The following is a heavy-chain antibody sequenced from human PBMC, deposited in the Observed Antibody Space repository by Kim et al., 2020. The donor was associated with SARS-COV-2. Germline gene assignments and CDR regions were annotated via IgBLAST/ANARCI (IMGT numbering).Heavy chain of an antibody. J-gene: IGHJ4*02. D-gene: IGHD7-27*01. CDR1: AFTFSTYA. Sequence: GGSLRLSCAASAFTFSTYAMNWVRQAPGKGLEWVAVVWNVGREKYYADSVKGRFTISRDNSKNTLYLQMNSLRAEDTAVYYCARSPKEASANWVFFDSWGQGTLVTVSS. CDR3: ARSPKEASANWVFFDS. CDR2: VWNVGREK. V-gene: IGHV3-33*01.